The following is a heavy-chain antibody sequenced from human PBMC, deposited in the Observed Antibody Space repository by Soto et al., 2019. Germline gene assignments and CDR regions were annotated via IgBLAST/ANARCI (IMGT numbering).Heavy chain of an antibody. CDR1: GFTFSDYV. J-gene: IGHJ6*02. D-gene: IGHD3-3*01. V-gene: IGHV3-23*01. CDR3: ARDRSTDFGLDV. CDR2: ISDGGERT. Sequence: EVLLLESGGDSVQPGGSLRLSCVASGFTFSDYVMSWVRQVPGKGLEWVSSISDGGERTDYRDSVRGRFTISRDNARFTLHLQMNSLRVDDTATYLCARDRSTDFGLDVWGQGTTVTVSS.